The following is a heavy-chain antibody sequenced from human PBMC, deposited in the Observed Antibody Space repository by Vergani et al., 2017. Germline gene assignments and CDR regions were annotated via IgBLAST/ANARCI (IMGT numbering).Heavy chain of an antibody. Sequence: EVQLVESGGGLVQPGGSLRLSCAASGFTFSSYSMNWVRQAPGKGLEWVSYISSSSSTIYYADSVKGRFTISRDNAKNSLYLQMNSLRAEDTAVYYCERDPYCSSTSCHEIHWFDPWGQGTLVTVSS. J-gene: IGHJ5*02. D-gene: IGHD2-2*01. V-gene: IGHV3-48*01. CDR2: ISSSSSTI. CDR1: GFTFSSYS. CDR3: ERDPYCSSTSCHEIHWFDP.